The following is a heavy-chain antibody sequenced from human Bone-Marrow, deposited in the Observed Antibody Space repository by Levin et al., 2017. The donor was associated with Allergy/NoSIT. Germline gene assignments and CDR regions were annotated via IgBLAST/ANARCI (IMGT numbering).Heavy chain of an antibody. J-gene: IGHJ3*02. D-gene: IGHD3-22*01. CDR2: FYSGGTT. CDR1: GFTVSTNY. Sequence: GESLKISCAASGFTVSTNYMTWVRQAPGKGLEWVSNFYSGGTTYYTDSVKGRFTISRDNSRNTLYLQMNSLRAEDTAVYYCARYYDSSGPTPGGLDIWGQGTKVTVSS. V-gene: IGHV3-53*01. CDR3: ARYYDSSGPTPGGLDI.